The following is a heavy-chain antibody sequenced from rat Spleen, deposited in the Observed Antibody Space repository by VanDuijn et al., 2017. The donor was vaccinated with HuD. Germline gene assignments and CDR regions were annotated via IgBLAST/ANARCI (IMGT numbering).Heavy chain of an antibody. CDR1: GFTFSNYY. CDR2: ISNGGGKT. CDR3: TRDQMYTTDRGPYWYFDF. J-gene: IGHJ1*01. Sequence: EVHLVESGGGLVQPGRSMKLSCAASGFTFSNYYMAWVRQSPTKGLEWVASISNGGGKTYYRDSVQGRFTISRDNAKSTLYLQMNSLRSEDTATYYCTRDQMYTTDRGPYWYFDFWGPGTMVTVSS. D-gene: IGHD1-6*01. V-gene: IGHV5-25*01.